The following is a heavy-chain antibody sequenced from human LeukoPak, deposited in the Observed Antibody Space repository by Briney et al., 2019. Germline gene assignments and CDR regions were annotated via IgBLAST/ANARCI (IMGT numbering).Heavy chain of an antibody. CDR1: GFTFGAYE. J-gene: IGHJ4*02. CDR2: ISSSGSTT. D-gene: IGHD6-13*01. V-gene: IGHV3-48*03. Sequence: GGSLRLSCAASGFTFGAYEMNWVRQAPGKGLEWVAYISSSGSTTYYADSLKGRFTISRVNAKNSLYLQMNSLRAEDTAVYYCARDPGYSNYWGQGTLVTVSS. CDR3: ARDPGYSNY.